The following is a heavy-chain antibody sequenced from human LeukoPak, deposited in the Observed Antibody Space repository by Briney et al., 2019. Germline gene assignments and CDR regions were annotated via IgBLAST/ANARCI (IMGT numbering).Heavy chain of an antibody. D-gene: IGHD1-1*01. Sequence: GASVKVSCKASGYTFTSYGISWVRQAPGQGLEWMGWISGYNGNTKYAHKFQGRVTMTTDTPTTTAYMELRSLRSDDTAVYYCARQQLEWATIRNVGYYQYYYMDVWGKGTTVTVSS. V-gene: IGHV1-18*01. J-gene: IGHJ6*03. CDR2: ISGYNGNT. CDR1: GYTFTSYG. CDR3: ARQQLEWATIRNVGYYQYYYMDV.